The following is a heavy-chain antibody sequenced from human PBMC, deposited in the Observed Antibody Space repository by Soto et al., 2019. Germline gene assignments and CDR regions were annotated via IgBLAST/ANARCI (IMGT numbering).Heavy chain of an antibody. CDR2: ISYDGSNK. CDR3: AKVWDRYCSSTSCSYFDY. D-gene: IGHD2-2*01. CDR1: GFTFSSYG. V-gene: IGHV3-30*18. Sequence: QVQLVESGGGVVQPGRSLRLSCAASGFTFSSYGMHWVRQAPGKGLEWVAVISYDGSNKYYADSVKGRFTISRDNSKNTLYLQMNSLRAEDTAVYYCAKVWDRYCSSTSCSYFDYWGQGTQVTVSS. J-gene: IGHJ4*02.